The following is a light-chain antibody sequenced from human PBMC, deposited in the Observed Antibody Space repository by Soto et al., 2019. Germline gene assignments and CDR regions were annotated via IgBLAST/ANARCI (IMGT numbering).Light chain of an antibody. CDR3: QQSYSTPPIT. V-gene: IGKV1-39*01. J-gene: IGKJ5*01. Sequence: DIQMTQSPSALSASVGDRVTISCRASQSISTYLEWFQQKPGKAPKLLIYGASTLQSGVPSRFSGSGSGTDFTLTISSLQPEDFATYYCQQSYSTPPITFGQGTRLEIK. CDR2: GAS. CDR1: QSISTY.